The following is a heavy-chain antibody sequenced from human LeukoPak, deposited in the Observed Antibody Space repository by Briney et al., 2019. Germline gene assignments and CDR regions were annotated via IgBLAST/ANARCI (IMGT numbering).Heavy chain of an antibody. V-gene: IGHV3-23*01. D-gene: IGHD3-10*01. J-gene: IGHJ4*02. CDR2: ISESGGST. CDR3: AKRGIVIRGVLVIGFHKEAYYFDY. Sequence: PGGSLRLSCAASGFTLSTYYMSWVRQAPGKGLEWVSGISESGGSTKYADSVKGRLTISRDNSLNTVYLQMSSLRAEDTAVYFCAKRGIVIRGVLVIGFHKEAYYFDYWGQGILVTVSS. CDR1: GFTLSTYY.